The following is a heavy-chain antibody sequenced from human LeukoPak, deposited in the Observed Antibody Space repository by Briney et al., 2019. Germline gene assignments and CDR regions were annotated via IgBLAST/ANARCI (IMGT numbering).Heavy chain of an antibody. J-gene: IGHJ3*02. Sequence: GSLRLSCAASGFTVSSNYMSWIRQPPGKGLEWIGYIYYSGSTNYNPSLKSRVTISVDTSKNQFSLKLSSVTAADTAVYYCARDGAAAGTWDAFDIWGQGTMVTVSS. CDR2: IYYSGST. D-gene: IGHD6-13*01. V-gene: IGHV4-59*02. CDR3: ARDGAAAGTWDAFDI. CDR1: GFTVSSNY.